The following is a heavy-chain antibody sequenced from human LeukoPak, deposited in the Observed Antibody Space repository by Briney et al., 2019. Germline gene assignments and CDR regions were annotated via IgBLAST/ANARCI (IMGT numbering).Heavy chain of an antibody. J-gene: IGHJ4*02. D-gene: IGHD5-24*01. CDR3: ARDLSMGARDGYNRNDY. V-gene: IGHV1-2*02. Sequence: ASVKVSCKASGYTFTGYYMHWVRQAPGQGLEWMGWINPNNGATNYAQKFQGRVTMTRDTSTSTAYMELSRLTSDDTAVYYCARDLSMGARDGYNRNDYWGQGTLVTVSS. CDR1: GYTFTGYY. CDR2: INPNNGAT.